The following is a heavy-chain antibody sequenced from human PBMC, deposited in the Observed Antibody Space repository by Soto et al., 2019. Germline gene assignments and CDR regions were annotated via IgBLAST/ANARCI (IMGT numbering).Heavy chain of an antibody. CDR3: GRFSQYCTSSSCSVDLLDY. V-gene: IGHV4-59*01. J-gene: IGHJ4*02. CDR1: GDSISGNY. D-gene: IGHD2-2*01. CDR2: VLSSGGS. Sequence: SETMSLTCTVAGDSISGNYWAWIRQHPGEGLEWIGYVLSSGGSSYNPSLKSRVPISLDTSKSQFSLKLSSVTNADTAVYCCGRFSQYCTSSSCSVDLLDYWAQGSLVTVSS.